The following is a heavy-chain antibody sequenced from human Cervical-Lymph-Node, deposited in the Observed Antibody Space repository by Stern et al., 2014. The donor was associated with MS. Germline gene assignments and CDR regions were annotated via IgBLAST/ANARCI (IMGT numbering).Heavy chain of an antibody. CDR1: GYSFTIYY. J-gene: IGHJ4*02. V-gene: IGHV5-51*01. Sequence: EVQLVESGAEVKKPGESLKISSKLSGYSFTIYYIAWVRQMPGKGLEWMGVIYPYDSDTTDSPSFQGQVTISADKSITTAYLQWSSLRASDTAMYYCARHVQGFDYWGQGTLVTVSS. CDR3: ARHVQGFDY. CDR2: IYPYDSDT.